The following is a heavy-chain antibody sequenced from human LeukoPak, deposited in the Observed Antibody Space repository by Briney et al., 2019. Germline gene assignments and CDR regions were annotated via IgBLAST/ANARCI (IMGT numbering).Heavy chain of an antibody. J-gene: IGHJ4*02. V-gene: IGHV1-69*13. CDR2: IIPIFGTA. CDR3: ARKYSGYDPFDY. D-gene: IGHD5-12*01. Sequence: SVKVSCKASGGTFSSYAISWVRQAPGQGLEWMGGIIPIFGTANYAQKFQGRVTITADESTSTAYMELSSLRSEDTAVYYCARKYSGYDPFDYWGQGTLVTVSS. CDR1: GGTFSSYA.